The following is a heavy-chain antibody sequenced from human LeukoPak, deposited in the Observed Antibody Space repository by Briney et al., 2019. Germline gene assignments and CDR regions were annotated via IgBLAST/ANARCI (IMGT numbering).Heavy chain of an antibody. J-gene: IGHJ4*02. V-gene: IGHV3-23*01. Sequence: AGGSLRLSCAASGFSFSTYSFSWVRQAPGKGLEWVSGISASGGDTFYADSVKGRFTISRDNSKNTLYLQMNSLRAEDTAVYYCAILGLESGYVPYWGQGTLVTVSS. CDR3: AILGLESGYVPY. D-gene: IGHD5-12*01. CDR1: GFSFSTYS. CDR2: ISASGGDT.